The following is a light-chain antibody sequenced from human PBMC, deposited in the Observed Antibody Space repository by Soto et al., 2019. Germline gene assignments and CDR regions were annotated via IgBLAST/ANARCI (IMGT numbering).Light chain of an antibody. CDR3: QQSYKIQALT. CDR1: QKIRNY. CDR2: GAA. V-gene: IGKV1-39*01. Sequence: DIQMTQSPSSLSASVGDRVAITCRASQKIRNYLNWYQQKPGKAPRVLIYGAASLQSGVPSKFSGSESGTNFSLTINSLQPADYATYYCQQSYKIQALTFGGGTKVEIK. J-gene: IGKJ4*01.